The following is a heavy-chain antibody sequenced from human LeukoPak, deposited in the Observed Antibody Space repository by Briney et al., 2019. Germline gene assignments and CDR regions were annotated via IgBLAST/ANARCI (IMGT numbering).Heavy chain of an antibody. D-gene: IGHD6-19*01. CDR1: GCTFTSYD. J-gene: IGHJ6*03. Sequence: ASVKVSCKASGCTFTSYDINWVRQATGQGLEWMGWMNPNSGNTGYAQKFQGRVTMTRNTSISTAYMELSSLRSEDTAVYYCARVGSGWTYYYYYYMDVWGKGTTVTVSS. CDR2: MNPNSGNT. V-gene: IGHV1-8*01. CDR3: ARVGSGWTYYYYYYMDV.